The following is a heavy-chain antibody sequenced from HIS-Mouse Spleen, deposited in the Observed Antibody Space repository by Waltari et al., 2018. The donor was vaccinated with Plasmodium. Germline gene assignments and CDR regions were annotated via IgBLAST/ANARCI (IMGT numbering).Heavy chain of an antibody. J-gene: IGHJ2*01. D-gene: IGHD6-13*01. Sequence: EVQLVESGGGLVQHGGSLRLSCAASGFTFSGFWMSWVRQAPGNGLEWVANIKQDGMKKYYVDSVKGRFTISRDNAKDSLYLQMNSLRAEDTAVYYCASSWYWYFDLWGRGTLVTVSS. V-gene: IGHV3-7*01. CDR1: GFTFSGFW. CDR2: IKQDGMKK. CDR3: ASSWYWYFDL.